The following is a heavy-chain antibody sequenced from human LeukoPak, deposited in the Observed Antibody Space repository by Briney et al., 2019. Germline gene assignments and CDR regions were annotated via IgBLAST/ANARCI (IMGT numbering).Heavy chain of an antibody. D-gene: IGHD2-2*01. Sequence: GESLKISCKGGGYSFSNYWIAWVRQMPGKGLEWMGIIYPGDSDTRYSPSFQGQVTISADKSISTAYLQWSSLKASDTAMYYCARYSTSRYVNYYFDYWGQGTLVTVSS. J-gene: IGHJ4*02. CDR1: GYSFSNYW. CDR3: ARYSTSRYVNYYFDY. CDR2: IYPGDSDT. V-gene: IGHV5-51*01.